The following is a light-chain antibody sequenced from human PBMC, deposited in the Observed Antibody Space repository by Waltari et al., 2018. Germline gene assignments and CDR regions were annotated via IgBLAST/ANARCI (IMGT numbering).Light chain of an antibody. CDR2: EVN. CDR3: SSYGGRNNLL. J-gene: IGLJ3*02. Sequence: QSALTQPPPASGSPGQSVTIPCTGTSSDVGSFNYVSWYQQYPGKTPKLLIYEVNKRPSGIPDRFSGSKSGNTASLTVSGLQAEDEAEYYCSSYGGRNNLLFGEGTKLTVL. CDR1: SSDVGSFNY. V-gene: IGLV2-8*01.